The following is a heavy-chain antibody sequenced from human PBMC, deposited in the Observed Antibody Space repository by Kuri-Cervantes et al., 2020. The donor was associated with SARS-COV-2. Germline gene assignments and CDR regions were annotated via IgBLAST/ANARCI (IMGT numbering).Heavy chain of an antibody. V-gene: IGHV1-2*02. CDR3: ARDSEILYGSTSCPDY. Sequence: ASVKVSCKASGYTFTGYYMHWVRQAPGQGLEWMGWINPNSGGTNYAQKFQGRVTMTRDTSISTAYMELSRPRSDDTAVYYCARDSEILYGSTSCPDYWGQGTLVTVSS. CDR1: GYTFTGYY. D-gene: IGHD2-2*01. CDR2: INPNSGGT. J-gene: IGHJ4*02.